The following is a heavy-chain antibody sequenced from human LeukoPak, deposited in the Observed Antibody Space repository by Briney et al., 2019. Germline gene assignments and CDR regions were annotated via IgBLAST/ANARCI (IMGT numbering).Heavy chain of an antibody. CDR3: ARGAYDILTGLYFDY. Sequence: GGSLRLSCAASGFTFSSYWMSWVRQAPGKGLEWVANIKQDGSEKYYVDSVKGRFTISRDNAKNTLYLQMNSLRAEDTAVYYCARGAYDILTGLYFDYWGQGTLVTVSS. CDR1: GFTFSSYW. J-gene: IGHJ4*02. V-gene: IGHV3-7*01. CDR2: IKQDGSEK. D-gene: IGHD3-9*01.